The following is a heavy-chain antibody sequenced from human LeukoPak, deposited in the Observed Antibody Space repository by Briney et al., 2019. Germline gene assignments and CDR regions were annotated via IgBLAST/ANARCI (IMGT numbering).Heavy chain of an antibody. J-gene: IGHJ5*02. V-gene: IGHV1-8*01. CDR3: ASLQGGYCSSTSRYYAWFDP. D-gene: IGHD2-2*01. Sequence: GASVKVSCKASGYTFTSYDINRVRQATGQGLEWMGWMNPNSGNTGYAQKFQGRVTMTRNTSISTAYMELSSLRSEDTAVYYCASLQGGYCSSTSRYYAWFDPWGQGTLVTVSS. CDR2: MNPNSGNT. CDR1: GYTFTSYD.